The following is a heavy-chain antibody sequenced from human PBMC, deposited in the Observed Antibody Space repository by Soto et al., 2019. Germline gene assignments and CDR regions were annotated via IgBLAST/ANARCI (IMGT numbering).Heavy chain of an antibody. V-gene: IGHV2-5*01. Sequence: QITLKESGPTLVKPTQTLTLTCTFSGFSLSTSGVGVGWIRQPPGKALEWLALIYWNDDKRYSPSLKSRLTITKDTSKNQVVLTMTNMAPVDTATYYCAHMKGGELKWLFFGTNWFDPWGQGTLVTVSS. CDR1: GFSLSTSGVG. CDR3: AHMKGGELKWLFFGTNWFDP. J-gene: IGHJ5*02. D-gene: IGHD3-3*01. CDR2: IYWNDDK.